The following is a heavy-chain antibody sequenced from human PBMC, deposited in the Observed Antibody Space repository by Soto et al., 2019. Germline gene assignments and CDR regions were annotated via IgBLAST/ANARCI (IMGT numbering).Heavy chain of an antibody. CDR3: ARHFNLMPTYSSSSVIPDY. Sequence: SETLSLTCTVSGGSISSSSYYWGWIRQPPGKGLEWIGSIYYSGSTYYNPSLKSRVTISVDTSKNQFSLKLSSVTAADTAVYYCARHFNLMPTYSSSSVIPDYWGQGTLVTVSS. CDR1: GGSISSSSYY. CDR2: IYYSGST. V-gene: IGHV4-39*01. J-gene: IGHJ4*02. D-gene: IGHD6-6*01.